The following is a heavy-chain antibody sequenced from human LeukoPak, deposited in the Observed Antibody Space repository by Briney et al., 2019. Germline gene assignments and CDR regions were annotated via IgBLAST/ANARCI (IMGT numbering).Heavy chain of an antibody. CDR1: GYNFSTNW. Sequence: GESLKISCKGSGYNFSTNWTGWVRQMPRKDLEWMGIIYPGDSQTRYSPSFQGQVTISADESISTAYLQWSSLKASDSAMYCARLSVGTYFHLDCWGQGTLVTVSS. D-gene: IGHD1-26*01. V-gene: IGHV5-51*01. J-gene: IGHJ4*02. CDR3: ARLSVGTYFHLDC. CDR2: IYPGDSQT.